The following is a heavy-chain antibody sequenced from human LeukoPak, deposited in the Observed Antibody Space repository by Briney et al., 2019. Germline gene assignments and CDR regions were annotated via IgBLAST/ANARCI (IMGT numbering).Heavy chain of an antibody. CDR3: IRSVRNGHFDY. CDR1: GYTFNNYD. Sequence: ASVKVSCKTSGYTFNNYDINWVRQASGQGLEWMGWMNPNSGNTGYAQTLQGRVTMTRSTSISTAYMELSTLRFEDTAVYYCIRSVRNGHFDYWGQGTLVTVSS. CDR2: MNPNSGNT. J-gene: IGHJ4*02. D-gene: IGHD2-8*01. V-gene: IGHV1-8*01.